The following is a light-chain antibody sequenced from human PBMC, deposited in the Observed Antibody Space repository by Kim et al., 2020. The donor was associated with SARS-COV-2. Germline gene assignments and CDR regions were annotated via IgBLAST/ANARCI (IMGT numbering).Light chain of an antibody. CDR1: QSLVHSNGNTF. CDR3: MKAAEYPRT. CDR2: KVS. V-gene: IGKV2-24*01. Sequence: EIVMTQTPLSSPVTLGQPASISCRSSQSLVHSNGNTFLSWFHQRPGQPPRLLIYKVSNRFSGVPDRFSGSGAGTDFTLKISRVEAEGVRIYSCMKAAEYPRTFGQGTRLEI. J-gene: IGKJ2*01.